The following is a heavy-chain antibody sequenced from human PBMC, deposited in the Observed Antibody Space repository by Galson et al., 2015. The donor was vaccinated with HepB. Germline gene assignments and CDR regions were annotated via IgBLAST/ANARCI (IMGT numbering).Heavy chain of an antibody. D-gene: IGHD6-19*01. J-gene: IGHJ4*02. CDR3: ARDKIRYSSGGGYYFDY. Sequence: LRLSCAASGFTFSSYSMNWVRQAPGKGLEWVSSISSSSSYIYYADSVKGRFTISRDNAKYSLYLQMNSLRAEDTAVYYCARDKIRYSSGGGYYFDYWGQGTLVTVSS. CDR1: GFTFSSYS. V-gene: IGHV3-21*01. CDR2: ISSSSSYI.